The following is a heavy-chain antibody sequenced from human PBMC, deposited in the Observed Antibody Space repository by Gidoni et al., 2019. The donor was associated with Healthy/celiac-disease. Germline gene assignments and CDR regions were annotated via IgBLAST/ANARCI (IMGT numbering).Heavy chain of an antibody. CDR3: ATPPRYSSGWYGDY. D-gene: IGHD6-19*01. CDR1: FSSYA. CDR2: ISGSGGST. Sequence: FSSYAMSWVRQAPGKGLEWVSAISGSGGSTYYADSVKGRFTISRDNSKNTLYLQMNSLRAEDTAVYYCATPPRYSSGWYGDYWGQGTLVTVSS. J-gene: IGHJ4*02. V-gene: IGHV3-23*01.